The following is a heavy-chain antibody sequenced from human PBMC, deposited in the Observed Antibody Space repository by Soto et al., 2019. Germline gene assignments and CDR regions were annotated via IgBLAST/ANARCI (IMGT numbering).Heavy chain of an antibody. CDR3: ARRRYGSGSYFMDV. Sequence: SETLSLTCTVSGGSIGSYYGSWIRQPPGKGLEWIGYIYYSGSTNYNPSLKSRVTISVDTSKNQFSLKLSSVTAADTAVYYCARRRYGSGSYFMDVWGKGTTVTVSS. CDR2: IYYSGST. CDR1: GGSIGSYY. J-gene: IGHJ6*03. D-gene: IGHD3-10*01. V-gene: IGHV4-59*01.